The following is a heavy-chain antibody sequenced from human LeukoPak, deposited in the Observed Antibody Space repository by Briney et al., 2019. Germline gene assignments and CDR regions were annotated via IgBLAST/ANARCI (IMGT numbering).Heavy chain of an antibody. Sequence: GGSLRLSCAASGFXFSSYGIHWVRQAPGKGLEWVAVIWYDGSNKYYADAVKGRYTISRDNSKNTLYLQMNSLRAEDTAVYYCARDFPDYWGQGTLVTVSS. V-gene: IGHV3-33*01. CDR2: IWYDGSNK. CDR3: ARDFPDY. CDR1: GFXFSSYG. J-gene: IGHJ4*02.